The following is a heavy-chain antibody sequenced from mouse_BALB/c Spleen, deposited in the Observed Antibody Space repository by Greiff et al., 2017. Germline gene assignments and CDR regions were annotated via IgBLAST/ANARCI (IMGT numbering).Heavy chain of an antibody. CDR1: GDSITSGY. D-gene: IGHD2-14*01. Sequence: VQLQQSGPSLVKPSQTLSLTCSVTGDSITSGYWNWIRKFPGNKLEYMGYISYSGSTYYNPSLKSRISITRDTSKNQYYLQLNSVTTEDTATYYCARSVYRYDGYAMDYWGQGTSVTVSS. CDR2: ISYSGST. J-gene: IGHJ4*01. CDR3: ARSVYRYDGYAMDY. V-gene: IGHV3-8*02.